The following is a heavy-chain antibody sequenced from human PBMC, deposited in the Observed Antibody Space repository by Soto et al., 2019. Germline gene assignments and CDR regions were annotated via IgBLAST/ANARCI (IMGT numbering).Heavy chain of an antibody. CDR3: AREDSIIIPAVSDF. CDR1: GFAFNNYG. D-gene: IGHD2-2*01. J-gene: IGHJ4*02. V-gene: IGHV3-21*01. Sequence: GGSLRLSCTVSGFAFNNYGVNWVRQAPGKGLEWVSSISKSDYTYYSDSVKGRFAISRDNAKSSVSLQMNTLRVEDTAVYYCAREDSIIIPAVSDFWGQGTLVTVSS. CDR2: ISKSDYT.